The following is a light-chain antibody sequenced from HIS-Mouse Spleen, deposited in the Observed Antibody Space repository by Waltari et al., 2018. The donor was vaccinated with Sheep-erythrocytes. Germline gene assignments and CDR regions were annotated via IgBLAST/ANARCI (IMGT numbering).Light chain of an antibody. CDR3: SSYTSSSTLVV. CDR2: EVS. CDR1: SSDVGGYNY. J-gene: IGLJ2*01. Sequence: ISCTGTSSDVGGYNYVSWYQQHPGKAPKLMIYEVSNRPSGVSNRFSGSKSGNTASLTISGLQAEDEADYYCSSYTSSSTLVVFGGGTKLTVL. V-gene: IGLV2-14*01.